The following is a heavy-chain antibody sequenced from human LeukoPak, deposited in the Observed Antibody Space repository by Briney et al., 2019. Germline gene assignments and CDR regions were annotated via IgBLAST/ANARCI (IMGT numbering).Heavy chain of an antibody. CDR1: GFDFSRYV. D-gene: IGHD6-6*01. J-gene: IGHJ4*02. V-gene: IGHV3-23*01. CDR2: ISGSGDTT. Sequence: GGSLRLSCVASGFDFSRYVVNWVRQAPGKGLEWVSGISGSGDTTYYTDSVKGRFTISRDNSENTLYLQMDSLTVGDTAIYYCAKDRGIKARPYVFDSWGQGTLVTVSS. CDR3: AKDRGIKARPYVFDS.